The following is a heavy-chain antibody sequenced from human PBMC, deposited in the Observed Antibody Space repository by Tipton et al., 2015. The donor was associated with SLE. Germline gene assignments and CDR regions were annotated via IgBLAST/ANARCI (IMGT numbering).Heavy chain of an antibody. D-gene: IGHD2-21*01. Sequence: TLSLTCTVSGGSIIGYYWSWIRQPAGKGPEWIGRIYTGGRTIHNPSLHSRVTMSLDTSKSQFSLKLTSVTAADTAVYYCARDWGGEALDFWGQGTLVTVSS. CDR1: GGSIIGYY. CDR3: ARDWGGEALDF. V-gene: IGHV4-4*07. J-gene: IGHJ4*02. CDR2: IYTGGRT.